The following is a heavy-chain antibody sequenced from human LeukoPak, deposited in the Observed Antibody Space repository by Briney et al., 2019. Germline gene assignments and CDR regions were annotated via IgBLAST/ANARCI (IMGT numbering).Heavy chain of an antibody. Sequence: SETLSLTCTVSGGSISSGSYYWSWIRQPAGKGLEWIGRIYTSGSTYYNPSLKSRVTISVDTSKNQFSLKLSSVTAADTAVYYCARHGPRWGPYFDYWGQGTLVTVSS. CDR3: ARHGPRWGPYFDY. CDR1: GGSISSGSYY. J-gene: IGHJ4*02. V-gene: IGHV4-61*02. CDR2: IYTSGST. D-gene: IGHD4-23*01.